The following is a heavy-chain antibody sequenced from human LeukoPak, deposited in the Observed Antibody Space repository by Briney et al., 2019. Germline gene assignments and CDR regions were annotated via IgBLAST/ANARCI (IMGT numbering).Heavy chain of an antibody. Sequence: SETLSLTCTVSGGSISSGGYYWSWIRQHPGKGLEWIGYIYYSGSTYYNPSLKSRVTISVDTSKNQFSLKLSSVTAADTAVYYCARGPIYCSSTSCLDYWGQGTLVTVSS. D-gene: IGHD2-2*01. V-gene: IGHV4-31*03. CDR1: GGSISSGGYY. CDR2: IYYSGST. J-gene: IGHJ4*02. CDR3: ARGPIYCSSTSCLDY.